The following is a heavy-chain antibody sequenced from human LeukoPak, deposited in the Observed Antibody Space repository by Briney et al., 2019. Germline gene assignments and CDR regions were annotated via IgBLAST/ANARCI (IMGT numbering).Heavy chain of an antibody. Sequence: GGSLRLSCAASGFTFSSYSMNWVRQAPGKGLEWVSSISSSSSYIYYADSVKGRFTISRDNAKNSLYLQMNSLRAEDTAVYYCARDETSYSSGWPNWFDPWGQGTLVTVSS. D-gene: IGHD6-25*01. CDR2: ISSSSSYI. J-gene: IGHJ5*02. CDR3: ARDETSYSSGWPNWFDP. V-gene: IGHV3-21*01. CDR1: GFTFSSYS.